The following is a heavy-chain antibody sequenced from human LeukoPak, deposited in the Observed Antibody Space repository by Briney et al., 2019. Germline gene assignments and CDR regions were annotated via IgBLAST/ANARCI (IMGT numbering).Heavy chain of an antibody. J-gene: IGHJ4*02. CDR3: AKAANYYDSSGYYVHYFDY. Sequence: GGSLRLSCAASGFTFSSYAMSWVRQAPGKGLEWVSAISGSGGSTYDADSVKGRFTISRDNSKNTLYLQMNSLRAEDTAVYYCAKAANYYDSSGYYVHYFDYWGQGTLVTVSS. CDR1: GFTFSSYA. V-gene: IGHV3-23*01. CDR2: ISGSGGST. D-gene: IGHD3-22*01.